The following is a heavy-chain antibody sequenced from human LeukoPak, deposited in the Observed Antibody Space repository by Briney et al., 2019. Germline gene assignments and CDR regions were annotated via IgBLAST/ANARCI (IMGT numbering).Heavy chain of an antibody. D-gene: IGHD3/OR15-3a*01. CDR2: INHSGST. V-gene: IGHV4-34*01. CDR1: GGSFSGYY. Sequence: PSETLSLTCAVYGGSFSGYYWSWIRQPPGKGLEWIGEINHSGSTNYNPSLKSRVTISVDTSKNQFSLKLSSVTAADTAVYYCARLPTKYDFPTNWFDPWGQGTLVTVSS. CDR3: ARLPTKYDFPTNWFDP. J-gene: IGHJ5*02.